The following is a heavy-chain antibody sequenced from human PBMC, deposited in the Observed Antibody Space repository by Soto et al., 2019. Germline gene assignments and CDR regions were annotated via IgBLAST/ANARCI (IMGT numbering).Heavy chain of an antibody. CDR3: ARSYSRGWYSFDY. V-gene: IGHV1-2*02. D-gene: IGHD6-19*01. CDR1: GYTFTGYY. J-gene: IGHJ4*02. CDR2: INPNSGGT. Sequence: GASVKVSCKASGYTFTGYYMHWVRQAPGQGLEWMGWINPNSGGTNYAQKFQGRVTMTRDTSISTAYMELSRLRSDDTAVYYCARSYSRGWYSFDYWGQGTLVTVSS.